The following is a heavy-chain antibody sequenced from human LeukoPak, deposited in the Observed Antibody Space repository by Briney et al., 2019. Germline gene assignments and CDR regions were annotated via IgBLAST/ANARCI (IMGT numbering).Heavy chain of an antibody. CDR1: GGSISSYY. CDR3: ARTSRGYRNYYYYMDV. CDR2: IYYSGST. Sequence: SETLSLTCTVSGGSISSYYWSWIRQPPGKGLEWIGYIYYSGSTNYNPSLKSRVTISVDTSKNQFSLKLSSVTAADTAVYYCARTSRGYRNYYYYMDVWGKGTTVTVSS. J-gene: IGHJ6*03. V-gene: IGHV4-59*01. D-gene: IGHD5-18*01.